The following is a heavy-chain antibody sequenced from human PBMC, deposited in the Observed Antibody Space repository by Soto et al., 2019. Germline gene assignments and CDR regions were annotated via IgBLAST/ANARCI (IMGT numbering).Heavy chain of an antibody. D-gene: IGHD1-26*01. CDR2: INPKTAAT. CDR3: ARIKWGLNYYNGMDV. Sequence: QVQLVQSGAEVKKSGASVKVSCKPSGYSFSDYFIQWVRQAPGQGLEWVAWINPKTAATNYAKKFQGRVSLTWATSSSPAYMVLTRLRPDYTAVYYCARIKWGLNYYNGMDVCGQGTTVIVSS. V-gene: IGHV1-2*02. J-gene: IGHJ6*02. CDR1: GYSFSDYF.